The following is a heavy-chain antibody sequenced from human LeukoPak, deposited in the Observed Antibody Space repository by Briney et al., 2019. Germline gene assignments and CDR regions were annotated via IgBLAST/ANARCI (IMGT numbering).Heavy chain of an antibody. Sequence: GGSLRLSCADSGFTFSTYAMHWVRRAPGKGLECVAVISHDGSKKYYADFVKGRFTISRDNSKNTLYLHMNSLIPEDTAVYFCAKDWKFYYVSGSFFPDNWGQGTLVTVSS. CDR1: GFTFSTYA. CDR2: ISHDGSKK. J-gene: IGHJ4*02. CDR3: AKDWKFYYVSGSFFPDN. V-gene: IGHV3-30-3*01. D-gene: IGHD3-10*01.